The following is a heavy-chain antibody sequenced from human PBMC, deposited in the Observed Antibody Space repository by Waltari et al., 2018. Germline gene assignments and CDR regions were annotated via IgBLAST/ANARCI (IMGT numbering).Heavy chain of an antibody. CDR2: ILHDGRNK. Sequence: QVQLVESGGGVVQPGTSLRLSCAASGFTFSVFAMHWVRQAPGKGLGWVAVILHDGRNKYYADSVRGRFTISRDNSKNTLYLQINSLRVEDTAVYYCARGLGDYYNAKGFMWGQGTMVAVSS. V-gene: IGHV3-30*01. CDR3: ARGLGDYYNAKGFM. CDR1: GFTFSVFA. J-gene: IGHJ3*01. D-gene: IGHD3-3*01.